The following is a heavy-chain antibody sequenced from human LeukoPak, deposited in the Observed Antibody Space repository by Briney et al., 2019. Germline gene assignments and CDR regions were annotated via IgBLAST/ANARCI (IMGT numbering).Heavy chain of an antibody. CDR2: ISAYNGNT. J-gene: IGHJ5*02. Sequence: GSVKVSCKASGYTFTSYGISWVRQAPGQRLEWMVWISAYNGNTNYAQKLQGRVTMTTDTSTSTAYMELRSLRSDDTAVYYCARVHRRAYSSSSQGFDPWGQGTLVTVSP. V-gene: IGHV1-18*01. D-gene: IGHD6-6*01. CDR3: ARVHRRAYSSSSQGFDP. CDR1: GYTFTSYG.